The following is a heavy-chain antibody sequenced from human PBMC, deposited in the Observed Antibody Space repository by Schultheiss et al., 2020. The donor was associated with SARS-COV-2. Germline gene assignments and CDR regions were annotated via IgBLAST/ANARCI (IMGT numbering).Heavy chain of an antibody. V-gene: IGHV1-2*06. CDR2: INPNSGGT. Sequence: ASVKVSCKASGYTFTGYYMHWVRQAPGQGLEWMGRINPNSGGTNYAQKFQGRVTMTRNTSISTAYMELSSLRSEDTAVYYCARVVGLRTIPTAGPIDYWGQGTLVTVSS. CDR1: GYTFTGYY. D-gene: IGHD6-13*01. CDR3: ARVVGLRTIPTAGPIDY. J-gene: IGHJ4*02.